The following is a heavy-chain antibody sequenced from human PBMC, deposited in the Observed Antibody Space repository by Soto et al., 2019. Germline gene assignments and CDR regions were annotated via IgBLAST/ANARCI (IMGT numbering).Heavy chain of an antibody. CDR3: ARESTIAAAGKHLYFDY. D-gene: IGHD6-13*01. V-gene: IGHV1-18*04. J-gene: IGHJ4*02. Sequence: ASVKVSCKASGYSFTGYSMHWVRQAPGQGLEWMGWISAYNGNTNYIQKLQDRVTMTTDTSTSTAYMELRSLTSDDTAVYYCARESTIAAAGKHLYFDYWGQGALVTVSS. CDR2: ISAYNGNT. CDR1: GYSFTGYS.